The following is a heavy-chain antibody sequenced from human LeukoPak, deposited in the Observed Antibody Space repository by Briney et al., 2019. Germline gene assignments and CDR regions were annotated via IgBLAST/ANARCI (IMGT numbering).Heavy chain of an antibody. Sequence: SETLSLTCAVYGGSFSGYYWSWIRQPPGKGLEWIGKIYHSGSTNYNPSLKSRVTISVDKSKNQFSLKLSSVTAADTAVYYCARAETGYFDNWGQGTLVTVSS. V-gene: IGHV4-34*01. CDR3: ARAETGYFDN. D-gene: IGHD3-10*01. CDR1: GGSFSGYY. CDR2: IYHSGST. J-gene: IGHJ4*02.